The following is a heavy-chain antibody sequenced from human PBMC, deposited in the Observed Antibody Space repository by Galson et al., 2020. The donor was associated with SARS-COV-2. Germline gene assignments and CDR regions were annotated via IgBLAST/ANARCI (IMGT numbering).Heavy chain of an antibody. CDR2: IIPIFGTA. D-gene: IGHD2-2*01. CDR3: ARGGWGYCSSTSCRKEDYYYYGMDV. V-gene: IGHV1-69*13. Sequence: SVKVSCKASGGTFSSYAISWVRQAPGQGLEWMGGIIPIFGTANYAQKFQGRVTITADESTSTAYMELSSLRSEDTAVYYCARGGWGYCSSTSCRKEDYYYYGMDVWGQGTTVTASS. J-gene: IGHJ6*02. CDR1: GGTFSSYA.